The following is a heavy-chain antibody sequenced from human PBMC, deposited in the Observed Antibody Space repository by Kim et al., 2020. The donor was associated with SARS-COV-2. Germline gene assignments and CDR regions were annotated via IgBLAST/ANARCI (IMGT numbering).Heavy chain of an antibody. CDR2: ISSSSSYI. J-gene: IGHJ4*02. Sequence: GGSLRLSCAASGFTFSSYSMNWVRQAPGKGLEWVSSISSSSSYIYYADSAKGRFTISRDNAKNSLYLQMNILRAEATAVYYCARDSPAGVAGSLDYWGQGTLVTVSS. CDR3: ARDSPAGVAGSLDY. V-gene: IGHV3-21*01. D-gene: IGHD6-19*01. CDR1: GFTFSSYS.